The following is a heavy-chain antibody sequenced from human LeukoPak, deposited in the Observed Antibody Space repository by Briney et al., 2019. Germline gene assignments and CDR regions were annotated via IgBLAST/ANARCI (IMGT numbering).Heavy chain of an antibody. Sequence: ASVKVSCKASGGTFSSYAISWVRQAPGQGLEWMGRIIPILGIANYAQKFQGRVTITADKSTSTAYMELSSLRSGDTAVYYCARDPTRGEVLAYCGGDCMVDYWGQGTLVTVSS. CDR2: IIPILGIA. J-gene: IGHJ4*02. V-gene: IGHV1-69*04. CDR1: GGTFSSYA. D-gene: IGHD2-21*02. CDR3: ARDPTRGEVLAYCGGDCMVDY.